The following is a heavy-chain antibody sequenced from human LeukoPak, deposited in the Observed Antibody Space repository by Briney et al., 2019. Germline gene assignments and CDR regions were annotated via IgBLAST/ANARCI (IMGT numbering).Heavy chain of an antibody. CDR3: ARSLLAGASFRYYYYMDV. CDR2: IYPGDSDT. D-gene: IGHD1-1*01. CDR1: GYSFTSYW. J-gene: IGHJ6*03. Sequence: GESLKISCKGSGYSFTSYWIGWVRQMPGKGLEWMGIIYPGDSDTRYSPSFQGQVTISADKSISTAYLQWRSLKASDTAMYYCARSLLAGASFRYYYYMDVWGKGTTVTVSS. V-gene: IGHV5-51*01.